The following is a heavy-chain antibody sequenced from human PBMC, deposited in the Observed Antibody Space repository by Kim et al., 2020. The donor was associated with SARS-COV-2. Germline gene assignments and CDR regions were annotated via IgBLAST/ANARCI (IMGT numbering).Heavy chain of an antibody. V-gene: IGHV7-4-1*02. D-gene: IGHD2-15*01. Sequence: ASVKVSCKTSGYTFATYAIHWVRQAPGQGLEWMGWINTNTGNPTYAQGFTGRFVFSWDTSVSTTYLQITSLKTEDTAVYYCAKTRWDCRGPTCYSSFDYWGQGTLVTVSS. CDR2: INTNTGNP. J-gene: IGHJ4*02. CDR3: AKTRWDCRGPTCYSSFDY. CDR1: GYTFATYA.